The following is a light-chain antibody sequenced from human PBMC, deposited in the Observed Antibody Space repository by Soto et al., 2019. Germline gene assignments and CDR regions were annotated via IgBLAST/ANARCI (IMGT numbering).Light chain of an antibody. V-gene: IGKV1-12*01. CDR2: AAS. CDR3: QQAISFPIT. Sequence: DIQMTQSPSSVSASIGDRVSITCRASQGFSTYLGWYQQKPGKAPKLLIYAASSLQTGVPSRFSGSGSGTDFTLTISSLQPEDFGTYYCQQAISFPITFGQGTRLEIK. CDR1: QGFSTY. J-gene: IGKJ5*01.